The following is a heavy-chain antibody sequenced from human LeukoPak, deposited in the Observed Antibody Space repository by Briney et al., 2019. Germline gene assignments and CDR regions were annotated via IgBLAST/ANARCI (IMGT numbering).Heavy chain of an antibody. Sequence: GGSLRLSCAASGLTFSSHWMHWVRQAPGKGLVWVSRINSDGSSTSYADSVKGRFTISRDNAKNTLYLQMNSLRAEDTAVYYCARDAEDTSPGVYYYGMGVWGQGTTVTVSS. J-gene: IGHJ6*02. CDR2: INSDGSST. D-gene: IGHD2-15*01. CDR3: ARDAEDTSPGVYYYGMGV. V-gene: IGHV3-74*01. CDR1: GLTFSSHW.